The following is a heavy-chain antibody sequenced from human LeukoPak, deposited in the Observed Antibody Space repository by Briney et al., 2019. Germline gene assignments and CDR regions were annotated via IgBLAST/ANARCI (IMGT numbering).Heavy chain of an antibody. CDR3: ATYPPGWYSMDV. CDR1: GYSFTNYW. Sequence: GESLKISCKGSGYSFTNYWIAWVRQMPGKGLEWMGIIYPGDSNTRYSPSFQGQVTISADTSIDTAYLQWSSLRASDTAMYYCATYPPGWYSMDVWGQGTAVTVSS. D-gene: IGHD1-14*01. V-gene: IGHV5-51*01. CDR2: IYPGDSNT. J-gene: IGHJ6*02.